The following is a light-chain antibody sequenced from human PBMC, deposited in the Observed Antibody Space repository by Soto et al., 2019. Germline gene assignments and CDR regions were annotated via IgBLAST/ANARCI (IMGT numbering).Light chain of an antibody. V-gene: IGLV2-14*01. J-gene: IGLJ1*01. Sequence: QSALTQPASVSGSPGQSITISCTGTSSDVGGHNYVSWYQQHPGKAPKLMIYDVTNRPSGVSNRFSGSKFGNTASLTISGLQAEDEADYYCSSYTSSNTLYVFGTGTKVTVL. CDR2: DVT. CDR3: SSYTSSNTLYV. CDR1: SSDVGGHNY.